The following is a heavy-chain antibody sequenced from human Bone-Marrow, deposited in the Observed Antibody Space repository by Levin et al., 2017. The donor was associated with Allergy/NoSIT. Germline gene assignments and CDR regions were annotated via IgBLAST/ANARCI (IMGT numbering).Heavy chain of an antibody. J-gene: IGHJ1*01. Sequence: PGGSLRLSCTASGFTFGDYGMSWFRQAPGKGLEWVGFIRSKGYGGTTEYAASVKGRFSISRDESKSIAYLQMNSLKIEDTAVYYCTREWGITGWLPRYFQHWGQGTLVTVSS. V-gene: IGHV3-49*03. CDR1: GFTFGDYG. CDR3: TREWGITGWLPRYFQH. D-gene: IGHD3-16*01. CDR2: IRSKGYGGTT.